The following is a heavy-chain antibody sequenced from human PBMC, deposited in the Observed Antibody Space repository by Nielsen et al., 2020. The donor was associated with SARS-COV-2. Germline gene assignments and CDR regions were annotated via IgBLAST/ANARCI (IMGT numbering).Heavy chain of an antibody. V-gene: IGHV3-30*04. CDR1: GFTFRSYA. CDR3: ARDSSGYPPY. Sequence: GESLKISCTASGFTFRSYAMHWVRQAPGKGLEWVALISYDGSNKFYAVSVKGRFTISRDNSNNTLYLQLNSLRANDTAVYYCARDSSGYPPYWGQGTLVTVSS. CDR2: ISYDGSNK. J-gene: IGHJ4*02. D-gene: IGHD5-12*01.